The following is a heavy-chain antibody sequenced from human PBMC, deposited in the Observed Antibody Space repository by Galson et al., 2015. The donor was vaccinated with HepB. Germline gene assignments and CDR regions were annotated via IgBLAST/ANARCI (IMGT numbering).Heavy chain of an antibody. CDR1: GYSFTSYW. D-gene: IGHD3-22*01. Sequence: QSGAEVKKPGESLKISCKGSGYSFTSYWIGWVRQMPGKGLEWMGIIYPGDSDTRYSPSFQGQVTISADKSISTAYLQWSSLKASDTAMYYCARQEYYYDSFDAFDIWGQGTMVTVSS. J-gene: IGHJ3*02. V-gene: IGHV5-51*01. CDR3: ARQEYYYDSFDAFDI. CDR2: IYPGDSDT.